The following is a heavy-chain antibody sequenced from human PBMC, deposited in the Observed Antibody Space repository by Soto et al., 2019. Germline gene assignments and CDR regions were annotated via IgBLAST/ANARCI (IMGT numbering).Heavy chain of an antibody. V-gene: IGHV4-30-4*01. Sequence: QVQLQESGPGLVKPSQTLSLTCTVSGDSISSGTNFWSWIRQPPGKALEWMGFIHHSGTTFYNPSLKSRLIISIDTSKNQFSLKVGSVTAADTAVYYCASSSLYGMDVWGQGTTVTVSS. CDR3: ASSSLYGMDV. CDR2: IHHSGTT. J-gene: IGHJ6*02. CDR1: GDSISSGTNF.